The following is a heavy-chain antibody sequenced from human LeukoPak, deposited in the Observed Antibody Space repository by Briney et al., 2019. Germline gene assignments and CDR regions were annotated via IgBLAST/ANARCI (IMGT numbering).Heavy chain of an antibody. CDR1: GYTFTSYG. CDR2: ISAYNGNT. Sequence: ASVKVSCKASGYTFTSYGISWVRQAPGQGLEWMGWISAYNGNTNYAQKLQGRVTMTTDTSTSTAYMELRSLRSDDTAVYYCARSCSSTSCYRYIQHWGQGTLVTVSS. CDR3: ARSCSSTSCYRYIQH. J-gene: IGHJ1*01. V-gene: IGHV1-18*01. D-gene: IGHD2-2*02.